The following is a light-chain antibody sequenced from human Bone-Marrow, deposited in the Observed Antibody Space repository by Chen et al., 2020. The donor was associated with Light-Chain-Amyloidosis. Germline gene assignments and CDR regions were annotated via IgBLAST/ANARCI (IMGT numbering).Light chain of an antibody. V-gene: IGKV3-20*01. CDR2: GSS. Sequence: DIVLTQSPGTLSLSPGEGANLSCRASQTISSNYLTWYQQKFGQAPRLLIYGSSSRATGIPDRFTGSGSGTDFTLTINRLEPEDFAMYYCQQYGTSPLTFGGGTEVEIK. CDR1: QTISSNY. J-gene: IGKJ4*01. CDR3: QQYGTSPLT.